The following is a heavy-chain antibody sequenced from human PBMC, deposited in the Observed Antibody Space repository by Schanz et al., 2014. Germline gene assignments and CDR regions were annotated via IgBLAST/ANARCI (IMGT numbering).Heavy chain of an antibody. Sequence: EVQLVESGGGFVQPGGSLRLSCAASGFTFSSYWMHWVRQAPGKGLVWVSRINSDGSTTIYADSVKGRFTISRDNAKNTLYLQLNSLTAEDTAVYHCARDSRYCTGVDCKGDAFDLWGQGTLVTVSS. V-gene: IGHV3-74*01. D-gene: IGHD2-8*02. CDR1: GFTFSSYW. J-gene: IGHJ3*01. CDR2: INSDGSTT. CDR3: ARDSRYCTGVDCKGDAFDL.